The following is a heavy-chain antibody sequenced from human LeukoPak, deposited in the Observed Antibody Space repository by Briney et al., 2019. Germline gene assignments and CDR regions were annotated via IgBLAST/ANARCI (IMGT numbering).Heavy chain of an antibody. CDR2: ISSSSSYI. J-gene: IGHJ4*02. V-gene: IGHV3-21*01. D-gene: IGHD6-13*01. Sequence: GGSLRLSCAASGFTFSSYSMNWVRQAPGKGLEWVSSISSSSSYIYYAGSVKGRFTISRDNAKNSLYLQMNSLRAEDTAVYYCARVFEEVRKAAAGVDYWGQGTLVTVSS. CDR3: ARVFEEVRKAAAGVDY. CDR1: GFTFSSYS.